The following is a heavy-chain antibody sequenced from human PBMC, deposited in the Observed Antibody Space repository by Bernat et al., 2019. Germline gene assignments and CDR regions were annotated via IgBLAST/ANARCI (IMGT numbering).Heavy chain of an antibody. CDR3: AKDLGYCSGGRCYAYYFDY. J-gene: IGHJ4*02. Sequence: EVQLLESGGGLVQPGGSLRLSCAASGFTFSSYAMSWVRQAPGKGLEWVSAISGSGGGTYYADSVKGRFTISRDNSKNTLYLQMNSLRAEDTAVYYCAKDLGYCSGGRCYAYYFDYWGQGTLVTVSS. D-gene: IGHD2-15*01. V-gene: IGHV3-23*01. CDR2: ISGSGGGT. CDR1: GFTFSSYA.